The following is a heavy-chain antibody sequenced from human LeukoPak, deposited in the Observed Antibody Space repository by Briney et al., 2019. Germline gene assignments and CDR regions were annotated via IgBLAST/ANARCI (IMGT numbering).Heavy chain of an antibody. Sequence: PGGSLRLSCAASGFTFDDYAMSWVRQAPGKGLEWVSAISGGGDNTYYADSVKGRFTISSDNSKNTLYLQMNSLRAEDTAIYYCAKALGGYYFDYWGQGTLVTVSS. D-gene: IGHD5-24*01. J-gene: IGHJ4*02. V-gene: IGHV3-23*01. CDR2: ISGGGDNT. CDR1: GFTFDDYA. CDR3: AKALGGYYFDY.